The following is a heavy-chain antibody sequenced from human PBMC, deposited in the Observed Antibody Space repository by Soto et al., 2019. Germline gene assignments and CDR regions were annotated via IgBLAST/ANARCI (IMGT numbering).Heavy chain of an antibody. Sequence: SVKVSCKTSGFTFTSSAVQWVRKTRGQGLEWIGWIVVGSGNAKYAQKFQERVTIKRYKSSNTAYWEVSSLRHGDKAVYYCTVDKYGRDYWG. V-gene: IGHV1-58*01. CDR2: IVVGSGNA. D-gene: IGHD2-8*01. J-gene: IGHJ4*01. CDR3: TVDKYGRDY. CDR1: GFTFTSSA.